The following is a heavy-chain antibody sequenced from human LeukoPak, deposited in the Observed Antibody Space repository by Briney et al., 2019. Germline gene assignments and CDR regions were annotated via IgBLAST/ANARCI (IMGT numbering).Heavy chain of an antibody. CDR1: GGSISSSSYY. V-gene: IGHV4-39*01. Sequence: PSETLSLTCTVSGGSISSSSYYWGWIRQPPGKGLEWIGSIYYSGSTYYNPSLKSRVTISVDTSKNQFSLKLSSVTAADTAVYYCAKTSRRGGYYYMDVWGKGTTVTISS. J-gene: IGHJ6*03. CDR3: AKTSRRGGYYYMDV. D-gene: IGHD3-10*01. CDR2: IYYSGST.